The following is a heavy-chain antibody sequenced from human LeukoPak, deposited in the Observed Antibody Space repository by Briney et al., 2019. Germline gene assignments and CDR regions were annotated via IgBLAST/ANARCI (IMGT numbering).Heavy chain of an antibody. J-gene: IGHJ4*02. CDR2: IYPGDSDT. CDR1: GYSFTSYW. Sequence: HGESLKISCKGSGYSFTSYWIGWVRQMPGKGLEWIGIIYPGDSDTRYSPSFQGQVTISADKSISTTYLQWSSLKASDTAMYYCARLNSRAVAGLFDYWGQGTLVTVSS. D-gene: IGHD6-19*01. V-gene: IGHV5-51*01. CDR3: ARLNSRAVAGLFDY.